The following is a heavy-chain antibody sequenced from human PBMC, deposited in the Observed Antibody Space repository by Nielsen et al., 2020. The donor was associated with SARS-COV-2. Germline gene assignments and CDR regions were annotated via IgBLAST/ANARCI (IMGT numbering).Heavy chain of an antibody. Sequence: VRQAPGKGLEWVAVISYDGSNKYYADSVKGRFTISRDNAKNSLYLQMNSLRAEDTAVYYCARMMGYSYGSAFDIWGQGTMVTVSS. CDR2: ISYDGSNK. V-gene: IGHV3-30*04. D-gene: IGHD5-18*01. CDR3: ARMMGYSYGSAFDI. J-gene: IGHJ3*02.